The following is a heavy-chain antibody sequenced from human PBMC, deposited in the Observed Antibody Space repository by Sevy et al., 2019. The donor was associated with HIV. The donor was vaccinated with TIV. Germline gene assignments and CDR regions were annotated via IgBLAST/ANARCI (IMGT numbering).Heavy chain of an antibody. Sequence: LSRTCAASGFTFSDYYMSWIRQAPGKGLEWVSYISSSGSTIYYADSVKGRFTISRDNAKNSLYLQMNSLRAEDTAVYYCARPKRITMIVVVTPNWFDPWGQGTLVTVSS. CDR2: ISSSGSTI. J-gene: IGHJ5*02. CDR1: GFTFSDYY. CDR3: ARPKRITMIVVVTPNWFDP. D-gene: IGHD3-22*01. V-gene: IGHV3-11*01.